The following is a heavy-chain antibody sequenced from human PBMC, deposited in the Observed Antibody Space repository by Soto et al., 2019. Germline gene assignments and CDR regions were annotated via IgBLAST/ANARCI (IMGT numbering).Heavy chain of an antibody. CDR1: GYTFTSYG. D-gene: IGHD2-15*01. CDR3: AGGYCSGGSCYSGGWFDP. J-gene: IGHJ5*02. Sequence: ASVKVSCKASGYTFTSYGISWVRQAPGQGLEWMGWISAYNGNTNYAQKLQGRVTMTTDTSTSTAYMELRSLRSDDTAVYYCAGGYCSGGSCYSGGWFDPWGQRTLVTVSP. CDR2: ISAYNGNT. V-gene: IGHV1-18*01.